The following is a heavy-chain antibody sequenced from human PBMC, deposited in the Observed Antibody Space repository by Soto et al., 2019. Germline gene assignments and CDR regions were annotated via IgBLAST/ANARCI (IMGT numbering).Heavy chain of an antibody. CDR2: IDWGDDK. V-gene: IGHV2-70*04. D-gene: IGHD2-15*01. Sequence: SGPTLVNPTQTLTLTCTFSGFSLSTSGMRVSWIRQPPGKALEWLARIDWGDDKFYNTSLKTRLTISKDSSKNQVVLTMTNMDPVDTATYYCARMFHCSGGTCPFDYWGQGALVTSPQ. CDR3: ARMFHCSGGTCPFDY. CDR1: GFSLSTSGMR. J-gene: IGHJ4*02.